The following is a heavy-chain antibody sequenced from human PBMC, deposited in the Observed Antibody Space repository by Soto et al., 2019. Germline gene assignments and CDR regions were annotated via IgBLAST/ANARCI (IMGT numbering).Heavy chain of an antibody. V-gene: IGHV2-5*01. CDR1: RFTLSTSGEG. CDR2: IYWNDDK. D-gene: IGHD2-21*01. CDR3: AHWGDGYPLDWFDP. J-gene: IGHJ5*02. Sequence: QITLKESGPTLVKPTQTLTLTCTFSRFTLSTSGEGVGWIRQPPGKALEWLALIYWNDDKRYSPSLKSRLTITKDTSKNQVVLTTTNMDPVDTATYYCAHWGDGYPLDWFDPWGQGTLVTVSS.